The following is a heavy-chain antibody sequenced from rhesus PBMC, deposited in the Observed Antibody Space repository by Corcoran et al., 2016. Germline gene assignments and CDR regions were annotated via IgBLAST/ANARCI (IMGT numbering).Heavy chain of an antibody. Sequence: QLQLQESGPGLVKPSETLSVTCAVSGGSISSNYWSWIRQPPGKGLEWIGRIYGRGSSTNNNPSIKSRVTISKDTSKNQFSLKLNSGTAADTAIYYCVRQVDSSVDFWGQGVLVTVSS. V-gene: IGHV4-173*01. D-gene: IGHD6-31*01. J-gene: IGHJ4*01. CDR3: VRQVDSSVDF. CDR2: IYGRGSST. CDR1: GGSISSNY.